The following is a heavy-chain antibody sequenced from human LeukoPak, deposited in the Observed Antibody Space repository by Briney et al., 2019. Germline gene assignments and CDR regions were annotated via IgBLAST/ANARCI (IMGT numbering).Heavy chain of an antibody. V-gene: IGHV3-7*01. D-gene: IGHD5-18*01. Sequence: GGSLRLSCAASGFTFSSYWMSWVRQAPGKGLEWVANIKQDGSEKYYVDSVKGRFTISRDNAKNSLYLQMNSLRAEDTAVYYCARDQSGYSYGYTGGTYDYWGQGTLVTVSS. CDR1: GFTFSSYW. CDR2: IKQDGSEK. CDR3: ARDQSGYSYGYTGGTYDY. J-gene: IGHJ4*02.